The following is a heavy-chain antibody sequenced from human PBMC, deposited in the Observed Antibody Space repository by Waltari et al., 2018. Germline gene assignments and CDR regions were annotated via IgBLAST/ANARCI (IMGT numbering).Heavy chain of an antibody. CDR1: GYTFTRYD. Sequence: QVQLVQSGAEVKKHGASVKVYCKAFGYTFTRYDINWVRQATGQGLEWMGWMNPNSGNTGYAQKFQGRVTITRNTSISTAYMELSSLRSEDTAVYYCATTGYSSSWYVWGFDYWGQGTLVTVSS. V-gene: IGHV1-8*03. CDR3: ATTGYSSSWYVWGFDY. CDR2: MNPNSGNT. D-gene: IGHD6-13*01. J-gene: IGHJ4*02.